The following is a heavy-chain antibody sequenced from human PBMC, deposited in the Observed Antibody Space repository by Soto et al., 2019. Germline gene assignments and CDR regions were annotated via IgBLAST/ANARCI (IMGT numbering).Heavy chain of an antibody. V-gene: IGHV1-8*01. CDR3: ARXTLVYGVGTYYYYGMDV. D-gene: IGHD2-8*01. CDR2: MNPNSGNT. Sequence: ASVKVSCKASGYTFTSCDINWVRQATGQGLEWMGWMNPNSGNTGYAQKFQGRVTMTRNTSISTAYMELSSLRSEDTAVYYCARXTLVYGVGTYYYYGMDVWGQGTTVTVSS. CDR1: GYTFTSCD. J-gene: IGHJ6*02.